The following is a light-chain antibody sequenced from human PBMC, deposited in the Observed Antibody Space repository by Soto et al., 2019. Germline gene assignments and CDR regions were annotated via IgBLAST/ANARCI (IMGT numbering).Light chain of an antibody. CDR1: SSDVCGYNY. Sequence: QSALTQPPSASGSPGQSVAISCSGTSSDVCGYNYVSWYQQHPGKAPKLMIYDVNKRPSGVPDRFSGSKSGNTASLTVSGLQAEDEADYYCISYAGSNKPAFGGGTKLTVL. CDR3: ISYAGSNKPA. V-gene: IGLV2-8*01. CDR2: DVN. J-gene: IGLJ2*01.